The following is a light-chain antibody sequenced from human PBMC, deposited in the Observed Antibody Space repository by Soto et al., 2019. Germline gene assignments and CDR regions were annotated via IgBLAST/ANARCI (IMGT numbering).Light chain of an antibody. CDR1: SSDVGGYNY. CDR2: DVS. J-gene: IGLJ2*01. CDR3: SSYTSSIFVV. V-gene: IGLV2-14*01. Sequence: QSALTQPASVSGSPGQSITISCTGTSSDVGGYNYVSWYQQHPGKAPKLMIYDVSNRPSGVSNRFSGSKSDNTASLTISGLQAEDEADYYCSSYTSSIFVVFGGGTKLTVL.